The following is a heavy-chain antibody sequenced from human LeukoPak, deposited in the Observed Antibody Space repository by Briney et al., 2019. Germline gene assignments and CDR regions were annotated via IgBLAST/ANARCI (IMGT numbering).Heavy chain of an antibody. CDR1: GFTFDDYA. CDR3: AKDFWKRGTIVVVTVGY. CDR2: ISWNSGSI. J-gene: IGHJ4*02. D-gene: IGHD2-21*02. Sequence: GGSLRLSCAASGFTFDDYAMHWVRQAPGKGLEWVSGISWNSGSIGYADSVKGRFTISRDNAKNSLYLQMNSLRAEDTALYYCAKDFWKRGTIVVVTVGYWGQGTLVTVSS. V-gene: IGHV3-9*01.